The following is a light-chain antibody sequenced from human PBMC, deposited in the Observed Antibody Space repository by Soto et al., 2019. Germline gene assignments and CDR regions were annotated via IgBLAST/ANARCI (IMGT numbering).Light chain of an antibody. CDR3: QQYESSWT. CDR2: GAS. Sequence: EIVLTQSPGTPSLSPGERATLSCRASQSISSTFLAWYQHKPGQAPRVLIYGASRRATGVPDRFSGSGSGTDFTLTISRLEPEDFAVYYCQQYESSWTFGQGTKVEMK. CDR1: QSISSTF. V-gene: IGKV3-20*01. J-gene: IGKJ1*01.